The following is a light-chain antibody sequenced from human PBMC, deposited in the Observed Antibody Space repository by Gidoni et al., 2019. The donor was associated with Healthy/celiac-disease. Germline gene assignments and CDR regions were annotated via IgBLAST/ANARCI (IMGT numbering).Light chain of an antibody. CDR3: HQRSNWPPGFT. V-gene: IGKV3-11*01. J-gene: IGKJ3*01. CDR2: DAS. Sequence: EDVLTESTATLSLSPGERATLSCRASQSVSSYLAWYQQKPGQAPRLLIYDASNRATGILARFSGSGSGTDFTLTISSLEPEDFAVYYCHQRSNWPPGFTFGPGTKVDIK. CDR1: QSVSSY.